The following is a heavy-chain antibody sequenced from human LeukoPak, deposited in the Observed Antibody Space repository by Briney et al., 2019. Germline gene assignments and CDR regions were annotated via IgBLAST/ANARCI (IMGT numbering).Heavy chain of an antibody. D-gene: IGHD6-13*01. CDR1: GGSISSGDYY. Sequence: SETLSLTCTVSGGSISSGDYYWSWIRQPPGKGLEWIGYIYYSGSTYYNPSLKSRVTISVDTSKNQFSLKLSSVTAADTAVYYCARHSYSSSWYGGWFDPWGQGTLVTVSS. CDR3: ARHSYSSSWYGGWFDP. V-gene: IGHV4-30-4*08. J-gene: IGHJ5*02. CDR2: IYYSGST.